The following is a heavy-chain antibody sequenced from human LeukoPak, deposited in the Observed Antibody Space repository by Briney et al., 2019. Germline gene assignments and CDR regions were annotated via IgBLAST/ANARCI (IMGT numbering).Heavy chain of an antibody. V-gene: IGHV1-18*01. CDR3: ARVRYYDDSKDYFDY. CDR1: VYTFTSYG. D-gene: IGHD3-22*01. J-gene: IGHJ4*02. Sequence: ASVKVSCKASVYTFTSYGISWVRQAPAQGREWMGWISSYNGNTNYAQKLQGRVTMTTDTSTSTAYMELRSLRSDDTAVYYCARVRYYDDSKDYFDYWGQGTLVTVSS. CDR2: ISSYNGNT.